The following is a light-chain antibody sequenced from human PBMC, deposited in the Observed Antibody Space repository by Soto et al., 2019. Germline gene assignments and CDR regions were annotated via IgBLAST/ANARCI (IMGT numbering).Light chain of an antibody. CDR1: SSDVGGYNY. Sequence: QSVLTQPPSASGSPGQSVTISCTGTSSDVGGYNYVSWYQQHPGKAPKVLIYEVSKRPSGVPDRFSGSKSGNTASLTVSGLQAEDEADYYCSSYPCSNKFGVFGGGTQLTVL. V-gene: IGLV2-8*01. CDR2: EVS. CDR3: SSYPCSNKFGV. J-gene: IGLJ3*02.